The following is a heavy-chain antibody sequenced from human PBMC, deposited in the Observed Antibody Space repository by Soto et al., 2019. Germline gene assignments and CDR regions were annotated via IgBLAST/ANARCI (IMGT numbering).Heavy chain of an antibody. CDR1: GGSISSGGYY. Sequence: SETLSLTCTVSGGSISSGGYYWSWIHQHPGKGLEWIGYIYYSGSTYYNPSLKSRVTISVDTSKNQFSLKLSSVTAADTAVYYCARGFSNRATIDYYYYGMDVWGQGTTVTVSS. V-gene: IGHV4-31*03. J-gene: IGHJ6*02. CDR2: IYYSGST. CDR3: ARGFSNRATIDYYYYGMDV. D-gene: IGHD5-12*01.